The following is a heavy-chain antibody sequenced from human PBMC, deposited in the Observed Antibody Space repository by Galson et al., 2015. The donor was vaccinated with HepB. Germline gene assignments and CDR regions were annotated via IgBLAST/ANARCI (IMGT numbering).Heavy chain of an antibody. CDR3: ARYQVGIYGGNGLDY. CDR2: INAGNGNT. Sequence: SVKVSCKASGYTFTSYAMHWVRQAPGQRLEWMGWINAGNGNTKYSQKFQGRVTITRDTSASTAYMELSSLRSEDTAVYCCARYQVGIYGGNGLDYWGQGTLVTVSS. V-gene: IGHV1-3*01. CDR1: GYTFTSYA. J-gene: IGHJ4*02. D-gene: IGHD4-23*01.